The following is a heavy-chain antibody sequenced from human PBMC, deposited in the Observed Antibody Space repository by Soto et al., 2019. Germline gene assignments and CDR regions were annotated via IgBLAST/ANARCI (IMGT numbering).Heavy chain of an antibody. CDR2: ISAYNGNT. CDR3: AGPRRFFVWAQYGRDV. V-gene: IGHV1-18*01. Sequence: QVQLVQSGAEVKKPGASVKVSCKASGYTFTSYGISWVRQAPGQGLEWMGWISAYNGNTNYAQKLQGRVTMTTDTSASTAYMGRRSLRSADTAVYYWAGPRRFFVWAQYGRDVGAQGTTVTVS. D-gene: IGHD3-9*01. CDR1: GYTFTSYG. J-gene: IGHJ6*02.